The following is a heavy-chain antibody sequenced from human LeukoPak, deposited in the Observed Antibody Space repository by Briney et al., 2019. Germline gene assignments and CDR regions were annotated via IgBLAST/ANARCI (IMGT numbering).Heavy chain of an antibody. Sequence: SETLSLTCTVSGGSISSYYWSWIRQPPGKGLEWIGSIYYSGSTYYNPSLKSRVTISVDTSKNQFSLKLSSVTAADTAVYYCARPVVAATNWFDPWGQGTLVTVSS. CDR3: ARPVVAATNWFDP. J-gene: IGHJ5*02. V-gene: IGHV4-59*05. CDR1: GGSISSYY. D-gene: IGHD2-15*01. CDR2: IYYSGST.